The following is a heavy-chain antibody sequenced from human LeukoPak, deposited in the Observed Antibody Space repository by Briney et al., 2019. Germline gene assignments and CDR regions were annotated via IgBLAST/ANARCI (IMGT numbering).Heavy chain of an antibody. Sequence: SVTVSCKASGGTFSSYTISWVRQAPGQGLEWMGRIIPILGIANYAQKFQGRVTITADKSTSTAYMELSSLRSEDTAVYYCAREAYYDILTGYPPFDYWGQGTLVTVSS. J-gene: IGHJ4*02. CDR2: IIPILGIA. CDR3: AREAYYDILTGYPPFDY. V-gene: IGHV1-69*04. CDR1: GGTFSSYT. D-gene: IGHD3-9*01.